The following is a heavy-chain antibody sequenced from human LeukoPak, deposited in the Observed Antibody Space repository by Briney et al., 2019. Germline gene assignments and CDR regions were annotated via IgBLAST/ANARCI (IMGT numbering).Heavy chain of an antibody. CDR1: GGTFISYA. J-gene: IGHJ3*02. Sequence: SVNVSCRASGGTFISYAITWVRQAPGQGLEWMGGIIPIFGTANYAQKFQGRVTITADKSTGTAYMDLSSLRSEDTAVYYCARVRAAGRTRDAFDIWGQGTMVTVSS. D-gene: IGHD1-14*01. V-gene: IGHV1-69*06. CDR3: ARVRAAGRTRDAFDI. CDR2: IIPIFGTA.